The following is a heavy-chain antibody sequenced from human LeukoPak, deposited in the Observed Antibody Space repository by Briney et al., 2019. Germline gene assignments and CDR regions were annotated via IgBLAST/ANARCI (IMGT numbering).Heavy chain of an antibody. CDR1: GGSISSSSYY. D-gene: IGHD6-13*01. CDR3: AHRLKYSSSWYAPGGWFDP. J-gene: IGHJ5*02. Sequence: SETLSLTCTVSGGSISSSSYYWGWIRQPPGKGLEWIGSIYYSGSTYYNPSLKSRVTISVDTSKNQFSLKLSSVTAADTAVYYCAHRLKYSSSWYAPGGWFDPWGQGTLVTVSS. CDR2: IYYSGST. V-gene: IGHV4-39*07.